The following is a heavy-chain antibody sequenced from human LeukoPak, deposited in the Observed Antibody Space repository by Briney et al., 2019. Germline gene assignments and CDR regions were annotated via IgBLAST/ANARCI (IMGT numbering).Heavy chain of an antibody. CDR3: ARGNTPYSGTSEDFDY. V-gene: IGHV1-18*01. J-gene: IGHJ4*02. D-gene: IGHD1-26*01. CDR2: ISAYNGNT. CDR1: GYTFTSYA. Sequence: GASVKVSCKASGYTFTSYAMNWVRQAPGQGLEWMGWISAYNGNTNYAQNLQGRVTMTTDTSTSTAYMELRSLRTDDTAVYYCARGNTPYSGTSEDFDYWGQGTLVTVSS.